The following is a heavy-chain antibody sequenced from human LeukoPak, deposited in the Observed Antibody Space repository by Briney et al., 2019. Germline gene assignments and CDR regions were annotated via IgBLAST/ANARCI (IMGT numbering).Heavy chain of an antibody. V-gene: IGHV4-39*01. Sequence: PSETLSLTCTVSGGSISSSSYYWGWIRQPPGKGLEWIGSIYYSGSTYYNPSLKSRVTISVDTSRNQLSLSLTSVTAADSAVYFCARGLWQGSAWSWGPKEKSYQYMDVWGTGTTVIVSS. D-gene: IGHD6-19*01. CDR3: ARGLWQGSAWSWGPKEKSYQYMDV. J-gene: IGHJ6*04. CDR2: IYYSGST. CDR1: GGSISSSSYY.